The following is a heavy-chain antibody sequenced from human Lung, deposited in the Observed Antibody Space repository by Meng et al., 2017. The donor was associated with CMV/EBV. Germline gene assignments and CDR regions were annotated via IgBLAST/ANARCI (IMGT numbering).Heavy chain of an antibody. Sequence: PTLTLTLPQSFFGFALITLRVPVAFVHQPPRHILEWLALNNWNAANRYSQSPKSRLPLTKDTSKHPVVLTMTTMAPVATATYYCARTIETLGVLREFDYWGQGTLVTVSS. CDR3: ARTIETLGVLREFDY. V-gene: IGHV2-5*01. D-gene: IGHD3-3*01. J-gene: IGHJ4*02. CDR1: GFALITLRVP. CDR2: NNWNAAN.